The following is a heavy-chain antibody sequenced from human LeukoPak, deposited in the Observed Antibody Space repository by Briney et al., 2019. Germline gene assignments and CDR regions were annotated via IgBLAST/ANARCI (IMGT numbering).Heavy chain of an antibody. V-gene: IGHV4-34*01. CDR2: IYYSGST. CDR3: ARRGAAVGTDWFDP. Sequence: PSETLSLTCAVYGGSFSGYYWSWIRQPPGKGLEWIGTIYYSGSTYYNPSLKSRVTISVDTSKNQFSLKLNSVTAADTAVYYCARRGAAVGTDWFDPWGQGTLVTVSS. J-gene: IGHJ5*02. D-gene: IGHD6-13*01. CDR1: GGSFSGYY.